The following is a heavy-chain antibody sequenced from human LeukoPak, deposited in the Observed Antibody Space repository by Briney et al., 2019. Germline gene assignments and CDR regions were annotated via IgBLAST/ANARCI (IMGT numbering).Heavy chain of an antibody. CDR2: IRYDGSNK. Sequence: QPGGSLRLSCAASGFTFSSYGMHWVRQAPGKGLEWVAFIRYDGSNKYYADSVKGRFTISRDNSKNTLYLQMNSLRAEDTALYYCARVGQPMIVEINDAFDIWGQGTMVTVSS. CDR1: GFTFSSYG. D-gene: IGHD3-22*01. V-gene: IGHV3-30*02. J-gene: IGHJ3*02. CDR3: ARVGQPMIVEINDAFDI.